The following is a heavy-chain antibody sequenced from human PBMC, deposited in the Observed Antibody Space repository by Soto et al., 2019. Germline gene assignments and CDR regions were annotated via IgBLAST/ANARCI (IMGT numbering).Heavy chain of an antibody. CDR3: ARGPRDIVVVVAALGPYYFDY. J-gene: IGHJ4*02. CDR1: GGSFSGYY. Sequence: SETLSLTCAVYGGSFSGYYWSWIRQPPGKGLEWIGEINHSGSTNYNPSLKSRVTISVDTSKNQFSLKLSSVTAADTAVYYCARGPRDIVVVVAALGPYYFDYWGQGTLVTVSS. V-gene: IGHV4-34*01. D-gene: IGHD2-15*01. CDR2: INHSGST.